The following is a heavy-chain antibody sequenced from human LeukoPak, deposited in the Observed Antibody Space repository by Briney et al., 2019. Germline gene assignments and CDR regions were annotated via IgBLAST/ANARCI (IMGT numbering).Heavy chain of an antibody. CDR3: ARDGSPTTRYYDFWSGYYRDY. J-gene: IGHJ4*02. CDR2: ISAYNGNT. D-gene: IGHD3-3*01. CDR1: GYTFTSYG. V-gene: IGHV1-18*01. Sequence: ASVNVSCKASGYTFTSYGISWVRQAPGQGLEWMGWISAYNGNTNYAQKLQGRVTMTTDTSTSTAYMELRSLRSDDTAVYYCARDGSPTTRYYDFWSGYYRDYWGQGTLVTVSS.